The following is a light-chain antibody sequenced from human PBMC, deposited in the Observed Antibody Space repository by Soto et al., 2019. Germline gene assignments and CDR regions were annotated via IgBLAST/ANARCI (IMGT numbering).Light chain of an antibody. CDR2: DAS. V-gene: IGKV1-33*01. CDR3: QQFYDLPIT. Sequence: DIQLTQSPSFLSASVGDRVTVTCRASQVISSYLAWYQQQPGKAPKVLIYDASKLQTGVPSRFSGRGSGKDFTFTISSLQPDDSGTYYCQQFYDLPITFGQGTRLEIK. J-gene: IGKJ5*01. CDR1: QVISSY.